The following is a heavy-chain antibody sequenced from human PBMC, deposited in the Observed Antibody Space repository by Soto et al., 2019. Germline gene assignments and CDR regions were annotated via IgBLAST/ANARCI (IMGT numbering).Heavy chain of an antibody. CDR3: AREGCSRTRCYARGYYYMDV. V-gene: IGHV4-59*01. D-gene: IGHD2-2*01. Sequence: SETLSLTCTVSGDSISTYYWSWIRQPPGKGLEWIGNIYYSGSTNYNPSLKSRVTMSVDTATNQFSLKVRSVTAADTAVYYCAREGCSRTRCYARGYYYMDVWGKGTTVTVSS. CDR1: GDSISTYY. CDR2: IYYSGST. J-gene: IGHJ6*03.